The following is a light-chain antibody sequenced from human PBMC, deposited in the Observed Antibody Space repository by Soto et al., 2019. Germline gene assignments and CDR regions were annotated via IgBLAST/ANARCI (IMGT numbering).Light chain of an antibody. CDR1: STNIGAGYD. Sequence: QSVLTQPPSVSGAPGQRITISCTGSSTNIGAGYDVHWYQQLPGTAPILLIYGNSNRPSGVADRVSGSKSGTSASLAITGLQAEDEADYYCQSYDSSLSGSCVFGTGTKVTVL. V-gene: IGLV1-40*01. CDR2: GNS. CDR3: QSYDSSLSGSCV. J-gene: IGLJ1*01.